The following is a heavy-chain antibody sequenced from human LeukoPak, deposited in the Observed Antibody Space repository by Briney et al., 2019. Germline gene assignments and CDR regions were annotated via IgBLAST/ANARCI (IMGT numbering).Heavy chain of an antibody. V-gene: IGHV1-2*02. Sequence: ASVKVSCKASGYTFTGYYMHWVRQAPGQGLEWMGWINPNSGGTNYAQKFQGRVTITRDTSASTAYMELSSLRSEDMAVYYCARVFSGWAPDYWGQGTLVTVSS. D-gene: IGHD6-19*01. CDR3: ARVFSGWAPDY. J-gene: IGHJ4*02. CDR1: GYTFTGYY. CDR2: INPNSGGT.